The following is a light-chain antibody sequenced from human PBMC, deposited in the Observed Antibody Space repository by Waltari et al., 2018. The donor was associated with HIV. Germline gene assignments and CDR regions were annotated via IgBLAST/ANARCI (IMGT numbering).Light chain of an antibody. V-gene: IGLV2-14*01. J-gene: IGLJ3*02. Sequence: QSALTQPASVSGSLGQSITIPCTGTSSDVGGYDYVSWYQQHPGRAPKLLIYDVSNRPSRLSTSLSASKSGNTASLTISGLQADDEAEYHCSSYTSSSALEVVFGGGTTLTVL. CDR1: SSDVGGYDY. CDR2: DVS. CDR3: SSYTSSSALEVV.